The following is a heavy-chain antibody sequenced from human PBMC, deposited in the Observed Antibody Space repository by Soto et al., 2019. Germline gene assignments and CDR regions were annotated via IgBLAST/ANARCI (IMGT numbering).Heavy chain of an antibody. CDR1: GGSISSGGYY. J-gene: IGHJ4*02. V-gene: IGHV4-31*03. Sequence: PSETLSLTCTVSGGSISSGGYYWSWIRQHPGKGLEWIGYIYYSGSTYYNPSLKSRVTISVDTSKNQFSLKLSSVTAADTAVYYCAGFGLTHPFDYWGQGTLVTVSS. CDR3: AGFGLTHPFDY. D-gene: IGHD3-10*01. CDR2: IYYSGST.